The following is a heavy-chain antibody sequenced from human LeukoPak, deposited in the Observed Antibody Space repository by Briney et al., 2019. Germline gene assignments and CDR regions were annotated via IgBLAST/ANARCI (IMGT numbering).Heavy chain of an antibody. D-gene: IGHD3-3*01. V-gene: IGHV4-39*07. Sequence: SETLSLTCIVSGGSISSISSNNYHWGWIRQPPGKGLEWIGSIYYSGSTYYNPSLKSRVTISVDTSKNQFSLKLSSVTAADTAVYYCARVGGDFWSGYSNWFDPWGQGTLVTVSS. CDR2: IYYSGST. CDR3: ARVGGDFWSGYSNWFDP. J-gene: IGHJ5*02. CDR1: GGSISSISSNNYH.